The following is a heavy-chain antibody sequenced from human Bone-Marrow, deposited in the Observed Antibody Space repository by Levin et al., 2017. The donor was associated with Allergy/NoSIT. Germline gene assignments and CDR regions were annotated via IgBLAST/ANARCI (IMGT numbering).Heavy chain of an antibody. CDR3: ASYSNYEGEYYFDF. J-gene: IGHJ4*02. CDR1: GYRITSYW. V-gene: IGHV5-51*01. CDR2: IYIGDSET. D-gene: IGHD4-11*01. Sequence: KHGESLKISCKGSGYRITSYWIGWVRQMPGKGLEWMGIIYIGDSETRYSPSFQGQVTFSADKSIATAYLQWSSLKASDTAIYYCASYSNYEGEYYFDFWGQGTQVTVSP.